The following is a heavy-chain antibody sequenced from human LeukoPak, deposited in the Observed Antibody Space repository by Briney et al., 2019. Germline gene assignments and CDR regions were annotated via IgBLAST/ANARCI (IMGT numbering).Heavy chain of an antibody. V-gene: IGHV4-59*12. CDR3: ARDAVSSTWYYMDV. J-gene: IGHJ6*03. Sequence: SETLSLTCTVSGGSISGYYWSWIRQPPGKGLEWTGYIYYSGSTNYNPSLKSRVTTSIDTSKNLFSLKLTSVTAADTAVYYCARDAVSSTWYYMDVWGKGTTVTVSS. D-gene: IGHD2-2*01. CDR2: IYYSGST. CDR1: GGSISGYY.